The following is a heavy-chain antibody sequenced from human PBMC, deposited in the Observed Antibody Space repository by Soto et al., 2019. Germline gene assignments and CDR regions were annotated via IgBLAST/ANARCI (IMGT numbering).Heavy chain of an antibody. CDR1: GFTFSSYW. Sequence: EVQLVESGGGLVQPGGSLRLSCAASGFTFSSYWMHWVRQAPGKGLVWVSRINSDWSNTNYADSVKGRFTISRDNAKNTLYLQMNSLRAEDTAVYYCARGGSSSAHYGLDVWDQGTTVTVSS. J-gene: IGHJ6*02. CDR2: INSDWSNT. CDR3: ARGGSSSAHYGLDV. V-gene: IGHV3-74*01. D-gene: IGHD6-13*01.